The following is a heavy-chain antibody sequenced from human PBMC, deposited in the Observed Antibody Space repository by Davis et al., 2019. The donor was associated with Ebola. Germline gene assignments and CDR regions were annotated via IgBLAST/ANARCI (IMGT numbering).Heavy chain of an antibody. J-gene: IGHJ6*02. Sequence: SETLSLTCAVYGGSFSGYYWSWIRQPPGKGLEWIGEINHSGSTNYNPSLKSRVTISVDTSKNQFSLKLSSVTAADTAVYYCSRGLVVVPAAIRGLYYYGMDVWGQGTTVTVSS. CDR3: SRGLVVVPAAIRGLYYYGMDV. CDR2: INHSGST. CDR1: GGSFSGYY. V-gene: IGHV4-34*01. D-gene: IGHD2-2*01.